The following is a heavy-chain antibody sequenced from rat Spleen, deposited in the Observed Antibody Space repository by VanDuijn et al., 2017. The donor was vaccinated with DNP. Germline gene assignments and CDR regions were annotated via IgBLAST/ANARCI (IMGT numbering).Heavy chain of an antibody. Sequence: EVQLQESGPGLVKPSQSLSLTCSVTGVSITTNYWGWIRQFPGNQSEWVGHISYSGITTYNPSLKGPISITRDTSKNQFFLLLNSVTSEDTATYYCARWTIPANYFDSWGQGVMVTVSS. CDR1: GVSITTNY. D-gene: IGHD2-1*01. CDR2: ISYSGIT. J-gene: IGHJ2*01. V-gene: IGHV3-1*01. CDR3: ARWTIPANYFDS.